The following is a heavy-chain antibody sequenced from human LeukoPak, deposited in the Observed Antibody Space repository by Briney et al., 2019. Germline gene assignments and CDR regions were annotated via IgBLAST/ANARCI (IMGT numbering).Heavy chain of an antibody. D-gene: IGHD6-19*01. CDR1: GFTFSSYA. CDR3: ARGGDDSSGWYYFDY. J-gene: IGHJ4*02. CDR2: ISYDGSNK. V-gene: IGHV3-30*04. Sequence: GGSLRLSCAASGFTFSSYAMHWVRQAPGKGLEWVAVISYDGSNKYYADSVKGRFTISRDNSKNTLYLQMNSLRAEDTALYYCARGGDDSSGWYYFDYWGQGTLVTVSS.